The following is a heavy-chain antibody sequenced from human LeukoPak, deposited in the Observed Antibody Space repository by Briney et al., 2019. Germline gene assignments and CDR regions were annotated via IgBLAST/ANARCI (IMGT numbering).Heavy chain of an antibody. CDR3: ARDGPGQWLAEPKYYYSYYGIDV. J-gene: IGHJ6*04. V-gene: IGHV1-18*04. CDR1: GYTFTSYG. CDR2: ISAYNGDT. D-gene: IGHD6-19*01. Sequence: ASVKVSFKASGYTFTSYGISWVRHAPGQGLEWMGWISAYNGDTNYAQKLQGRVTMTTDTSTSTAYMELRSLRSDDTAVYYCARDGPGQWLAEPKYYYSYYGIDVWGKGTTVTVSS.